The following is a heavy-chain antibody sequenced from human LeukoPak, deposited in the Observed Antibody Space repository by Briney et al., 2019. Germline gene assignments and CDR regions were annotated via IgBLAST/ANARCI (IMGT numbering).Heavy chain of an antibody. CDR2: ISSTGSTI. D-gene: IGHD3-16*01. CDR1: GFTFSGSA. CDR3: AKSLVSDS. V-gene: IGHV3-48*02. J-gene: IGHJ4*02. Sequence: GGSLRLSCAASGFTFSGSAMNWVHQAPGKGLEWISSISSTGSTIYYADSVKGRFTISRDNAKNSLYLQMNSLRDEDTALYYCAKSLVSDSWGQGTLVTVSS.